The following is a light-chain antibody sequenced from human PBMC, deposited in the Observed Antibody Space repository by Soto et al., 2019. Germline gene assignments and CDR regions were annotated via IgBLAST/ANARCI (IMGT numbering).Light chain of an antibody. J-gene: IGKJ5*01. CDR1: QSISGY. V-gene: IGKV1-39*01. Sequence: DIQMTQSPSSLSASVGDRVTLTCRTSQSISGYLNWYRHKPGKAPTLLIYAASTLQSGVPSRFSGSGSGTDFTLTISNLQPEDFATYYCQQSYSTLPITFGQGTRLEIK. CDR2: AAS. CDR3: QQSYSTLPIT.